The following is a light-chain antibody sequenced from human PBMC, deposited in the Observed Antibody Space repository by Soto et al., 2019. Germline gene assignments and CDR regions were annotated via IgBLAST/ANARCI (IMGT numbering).Light chain of an antibody. CDR2: GAS. CDR1: QSVTSSY. CDR3: QHYGSSPYP. J-gene: IGKJ2*01. Sequence: EIVLTQSPGTLSLSPGERATLSCRASQSVTSSYLAWYQQKPGQAPRLLIYGASNRATGIPDRFSGRGSGTGFTLTISRLEPEDFAVYYCQHYGSSPYPFGQGTKLEIK. V-gene: IGKV3-20*01.